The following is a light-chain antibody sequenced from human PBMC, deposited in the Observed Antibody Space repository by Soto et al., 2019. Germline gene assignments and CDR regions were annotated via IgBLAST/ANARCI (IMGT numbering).Light chain of an antibody. CDR1: RSLLYSSNTKNY. CDR3: QQYYSTPYT. Sequence: DIVMTQSPDSLAVSLGERATIKCKSSRSLLYSSNTKNYVAWYQHRPGQPPKLLFYWASTRESGVPDRFSGGGSGTDFTLTINSLQAEDVAVYYCQQYYSTPYTFGQGTKLEIK. CDR2: WAS. V-gene: IGKV4-1*01. J-gene: IGKJ2*01.